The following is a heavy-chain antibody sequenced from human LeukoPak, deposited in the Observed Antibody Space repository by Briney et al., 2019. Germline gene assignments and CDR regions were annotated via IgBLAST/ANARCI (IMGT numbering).Heavy chain of an antibody. CDR3: ARGEGTAAAFDY. Sequence: GGSLRLSCAASGLTFSSYYMSWVRQAPGKGLEWVANIKQDGSEKYYMDSVKGRFTISRDNAKNSLYLQMNSLRAEDTAVYYCARGEGTAAAFDYWGQATLVTVSS. CDR1: GLTFSSYY. CDR2: IKQDGSEK. J-gene: IGHJ4*02. D-gene: IGHD2-2*01. V-gene: IGHV3-7*01.